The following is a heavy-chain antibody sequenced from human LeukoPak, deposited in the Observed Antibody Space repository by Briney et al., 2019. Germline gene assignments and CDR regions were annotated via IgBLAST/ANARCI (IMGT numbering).Heavy chain of an antibody. Sequence: SETLSLTCTVSGASISNYYWSWIRQPAGKGLEWIGRLYTSGSINFNPSLKSRITMSVDTSKNQFSLRLCSVTAADTAVYYCAGATWGSGYFDYWGQGTLVTVSS. J-gene: IGHJ4*02. D-gene: IGHD7-27*01. CDR3: AGATWGSGYFDY. V-gene: IGHV4-4*07. CDR2: LYTSGSI. CDR1: GASISNYY.